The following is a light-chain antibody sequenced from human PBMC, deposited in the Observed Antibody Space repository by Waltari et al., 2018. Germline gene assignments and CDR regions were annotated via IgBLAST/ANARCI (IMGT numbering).Light chain of an antibody. J-gene: IGKJ1*01. CDR1: QTISSW. Sequence: DIQMTQSPSTLSASVGDRVTVTCRASQTISSWLAWYQQKPGKAPKLLIYKASSLQSGVPSRFSGSGSGTEFTLTISSLQPDDFATYYRQQYNSYSLTFGQGTKVEIK. CDR3: QQYNSYSLT. CDR2: KAS. V-gene: IGKV1-5*03.